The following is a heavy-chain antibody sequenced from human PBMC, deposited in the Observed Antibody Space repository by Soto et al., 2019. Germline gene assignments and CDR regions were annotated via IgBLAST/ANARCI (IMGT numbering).Heavy chain of an antibody. Sequence: QVLLVQSGAEVKKPGSSVKVSCKASGGAFSRYAISWVRQAPGQGLEWVGGIFPMYGTPVYAQKLQGRVTLTADEATTTAYMELSGLRYEDTAFYYCARVYEYQILEVAALDIWGQGTMVTVSS. J-gene: IGHJ3*02. V-gene: IGHV1-69*01. CDR1: GGAFSRYA. CDR3: ARVYEYQILEVAALDI. D-gene: IGHD5-12*01. CDR2: IFPMYGTP.